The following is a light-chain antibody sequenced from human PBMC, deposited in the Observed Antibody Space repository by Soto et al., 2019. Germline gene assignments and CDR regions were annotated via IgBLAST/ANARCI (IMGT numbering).Light chain of an antibody. CDR2: GTT. V-gene: IGLV1-40*01. Sequence: QSVLTQTPSVSGAPGQRVTISCTGRSSNIGAGYDVHWYQHLPGTAPKLLIYGTTNRPSGVPDRFSGSKSGISASLAITGLQAEDEADYYCATWDNALSSVVFGGGTKLTVL. J-gene: IGLJ2*01. CDR3: ATWDNALSSVV. CDR1: SSNIGAGYD.